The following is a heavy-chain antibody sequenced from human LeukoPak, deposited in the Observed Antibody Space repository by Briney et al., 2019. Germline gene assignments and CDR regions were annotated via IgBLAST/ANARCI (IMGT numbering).Heavy chain of an antibody. CDR2: FDPEDGET. CDR1: GYTLTELS. CDR3: ATALLKNYYYYMDV. J-gene: IGHJ6*03. V-gene: IGHV1-24*01. Sequence: ASVEVSCKVSGYTLTELSMHWVRQAPGKGLEWMGGFDPEDGETIYAQKFQGRVTMTEDTSTDTAYMELSSLRSEDTAVYYCATALLKNYYYYMDVWGKGTTVTISS.